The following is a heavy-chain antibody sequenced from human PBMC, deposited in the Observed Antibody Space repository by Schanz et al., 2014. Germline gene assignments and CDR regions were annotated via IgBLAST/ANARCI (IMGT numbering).Heavy chain of an antibody. CDR3: ARDRGYCSGGSCLTFDY. CDR1: GFTFSSYG. V-gene: IGHV3-30*03. Sequence: QVQLVESGGGVVQPGRSLRLSCAASGFTFSSYGMHWVRQAPGKGLEWVAAMSYDGSIKYYGDSVKGRFTISRDNSKNTLYLHMNTLRSEDTAVYYCARDRGYCSGGSCLTFDYWGQGALVTVSS. CDR2: MSYDGSIK. J-gene: IGHJ4*02. D-gene: IGHD2-15*01.